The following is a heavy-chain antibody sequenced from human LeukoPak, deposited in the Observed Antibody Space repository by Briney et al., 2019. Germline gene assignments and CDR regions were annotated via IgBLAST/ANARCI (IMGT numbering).Heavy chain of an antibody. CDR1: GFTFDDYT. V-gene: IGHV3-43*01. CDR2: ISWDGGST. J-gene: IGHJ4*02. CDR3: AKGSRYNWNYEEDFDY. D-gene: IGHD1-7*01. Sequence: GGSLRLSCAASGFTFDDYTMHWVRQAPGKGLEWVSLISWDGGSTYYADSVKGRFTISRDNSKNSLYLQMNSLRTEDTALYYRAKGSRYNWNYEEDFDYWGQGTLVTVSS.